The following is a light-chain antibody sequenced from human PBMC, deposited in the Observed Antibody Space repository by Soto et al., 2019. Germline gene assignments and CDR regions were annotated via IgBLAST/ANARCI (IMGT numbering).Light chain of an antibody. Sequence: TLSLSPGERATLSCRASQGVVSSYLAWYQQKPGQAPRLLIYGASSRATGIPDRFSGSGSGTDFTLTISRLESEDFAVYYCQQYGSSPPWTFGQGIKVDI. CDR3: QQYGSSPPWT. CDR1: QGVVSSY. V-gene: IGKV3-20*01. J-gene: IGKJ1*01. CDR2: GAS.